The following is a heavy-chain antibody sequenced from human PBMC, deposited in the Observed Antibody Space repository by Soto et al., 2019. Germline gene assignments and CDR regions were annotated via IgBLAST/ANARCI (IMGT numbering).Heavy chain of an antibody. CDR3: ARGSTWAGGTDYASDI. CDR1: GGSISSYY. J-gene: IGHJ4*02. Sequence: SETLSLTCTVSGGSISSYYWSWIRQPPGKGLEWIGYIYYSGSTNYNPSLKSRVTISVDTSKNQFSLKLSSVTAADTAVYYCARGSTWAGGTDYASDIWGQGTLVTVSS. CDR2: IYYSGST. D-gene: IGHD2-15*01. V-gene: IGHV4-59*08.